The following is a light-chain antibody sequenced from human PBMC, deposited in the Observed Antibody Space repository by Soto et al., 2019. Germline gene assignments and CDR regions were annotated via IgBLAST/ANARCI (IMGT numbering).Light chain of an antibody. V-gene: IGKV1-6*01. Sequence: AIQMTQSPPSLSASVGDRVILTCRASQDIRNELGWYQQKPGKAPKLLIHATSNLQGGITLRFSGSGSGTDFTLTISSLQPEDFATYYCLQGHSYPRTFGQGTRVEIK. CDR1: QDIRNE. CDR2: ATS. J-gene: IGKJ1*01. CDR3: LQGHSYPRT.